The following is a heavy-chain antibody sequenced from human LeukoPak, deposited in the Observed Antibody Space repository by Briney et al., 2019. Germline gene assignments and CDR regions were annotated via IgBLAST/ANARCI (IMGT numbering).Heavy chain of an antibody. CDR2: IKQDGSER. V-gene: IGHV3-7*01. D-gene: IGHD2/OR15-2a*01. Sequence: GGSLRLSCAASGFTFSSYSMNWVRQAPGKGPEWVANIKQDGSERYYVDSVKSRFTISRDNARNSLYLQMNSLRAEDTAVYYCARDGGHSTDFDYWGQGTLVTVSS. CDR3: ARDGGHSTDFDY. CDR1: GFTFSSYS. J-gene: IGHJ4*02.